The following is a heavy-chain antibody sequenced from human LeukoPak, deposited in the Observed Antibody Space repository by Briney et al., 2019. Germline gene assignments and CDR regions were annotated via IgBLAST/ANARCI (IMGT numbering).Heavy chain of an antibody. CDR2: IIPIFGTA. CDR1: GGTFSSYA. Sequence: SVTVSCKASGGTFSSYAISWVRQAPGQGLEWMGGIIPIFGTANYAQKFQGRVTITADESTSAAYMELSSLRSEDTAVYYCARDLEQDCSSTSCCRYFDYWGQGTLVTVSS. V-gene: IGHV1-69*01. J-gene: IGHJ4*02. D-gene: IGHD2-2*01. CDR3: ARDLEQDCSSTSCCRYFDY.